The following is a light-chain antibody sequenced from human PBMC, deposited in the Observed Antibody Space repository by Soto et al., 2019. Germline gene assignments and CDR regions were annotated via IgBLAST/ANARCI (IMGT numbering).Light chain of an antibody. V-gene: IGKV3-11*01. CDR1: QSVSSY. Sequence: EIVLTQSPATLSLSPGERATLSCRASQSVSSYLAWYQQKPGQAPRLLIYDASNRATRIPARFSGSGSGTDFPLTISILEPEDFAVYYCQQRSKWPMYTFGQGTKLEIK. CDR2: DAS. J-gene: IGKJ2*01. CDR3: QQRSKWPMYT.